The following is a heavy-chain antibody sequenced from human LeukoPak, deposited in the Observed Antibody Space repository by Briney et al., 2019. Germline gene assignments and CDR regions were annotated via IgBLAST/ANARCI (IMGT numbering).Heavy chain of an antibody. V-gene: IGHV4-38-2*02. Sequence: SETLSLTCSVSGYSISSGYYWGWIRQPPGKGLEWIGSIYHSGSTYYNPSLKSRVTISVDTSKNQFSLKLTSVTAADTAVYYCARPYSSSHYYYNMDVWGKGTSVTVSS. CDR1: GYSISSGYY. CDR3: ARPYSSSHYYYNMDV. D-gene: IGHD6-6*01. CDR2: IYHSGST. J-gene: IGHJ6*03.